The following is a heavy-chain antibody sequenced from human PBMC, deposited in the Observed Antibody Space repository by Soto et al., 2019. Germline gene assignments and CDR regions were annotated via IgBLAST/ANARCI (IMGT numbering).Heavy chain of an antibody. CDR2: IVVDTGNT. V-gene: IGHV1-58*02. D-gene: IGHD1-1*01. Sequence: SVKVSCKASGFTFVTSAIHWLRQTRGHRLEWIGWIVVDTGNTDYAQKFQERVTITRDLSTSTTHVELSSLISEDTALYFCATDLAPTDPLRWVFPWG. CDR3: ATDLAPTDPLRWVFP. J-gene: IGHJ5*02. CDR1: GFTFVTSA.